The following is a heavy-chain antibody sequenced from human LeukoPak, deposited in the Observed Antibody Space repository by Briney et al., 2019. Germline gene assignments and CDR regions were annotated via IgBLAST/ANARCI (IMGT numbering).Heavy chain of an antibody. CDR1: GGSISSYY. CDR2: IYYSGST. Sequence: PSETLSLTCTVSGGSISSYYWSWIRQPPGKGLEWIGYIYYSGSTNYNPSLKSRVTISVDTSKNQFSLKLSSVTAADTAVYYCARGGDYYDTGAFDIWGQGTMVTVSS. D-gene: IGHD3-22*01. CDR3: ARGGDYYDTGAFDI. J-gene: IGHJ3*02. V-gene: IGHV4-59*01.